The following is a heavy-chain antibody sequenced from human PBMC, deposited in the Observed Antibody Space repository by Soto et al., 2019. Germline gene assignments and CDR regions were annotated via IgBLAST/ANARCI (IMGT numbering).Heavy chain of an antibody. Sequence: QVQLVESGGGVVQPGRSLRLPCAASGFPFSSYAIHWVGQAPGKGLEWVAVISYDGGNKYYADSVKGRFTISRDNSKNTLYLQMNSLRAEDTAVYYCAREDSGSYYSDAFDIWGQGTMVTVSS. CDR2: ISYDGGNK. CDR1: GFPFSSYA. CDR3: AREDSGSYYSDAFDI. J-gene: IGHJ3*02. V-gene: IGHV3-30-3*01. D-gene: IGHD1-26*01.